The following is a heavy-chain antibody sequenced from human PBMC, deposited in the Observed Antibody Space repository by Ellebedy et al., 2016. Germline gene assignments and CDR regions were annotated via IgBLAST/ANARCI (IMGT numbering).Heavy chain of an antibody. CDR2: ISSSGSTI. CDR3: ARDPGLAAMANYFDY. CDR1: GFTFSSYA. D-gene: IGHD2-2*01. J-gene: IGHJ4*02. Sequence: GESLKISCAASGFTFSSYAMSWVRQAPGKGLEWVSYISSSGSTIYYADSVKGRFTISRDNAKNSLYLQMNSLRAEDTAVYYCARDPGLAAMANYFDYWGQGTLVTVSS. V-gene: IGHV3-48*04.